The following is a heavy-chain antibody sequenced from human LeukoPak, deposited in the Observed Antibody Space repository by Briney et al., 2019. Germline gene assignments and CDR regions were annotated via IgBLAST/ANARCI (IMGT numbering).Heavy chain of an antibody. CDR1: GYTFTSYH. CDR3: ARDYVDDIPMIKDY. Sequence: GASVTVSCTASGYTFTSYHMHWVRQAPEQGLEWMGKINLSGGSTTYAQKFQGRVTMTRDTSTSTVYMELSSLRSEDTAVYYCARDYVDDIPMIKDYWGQGTLVTVSS. CDR2: INLSGGST. D-gene: IGHD2-8*01. J-gene: IGHJ4*02. V-gene: IGHV1-46*01.